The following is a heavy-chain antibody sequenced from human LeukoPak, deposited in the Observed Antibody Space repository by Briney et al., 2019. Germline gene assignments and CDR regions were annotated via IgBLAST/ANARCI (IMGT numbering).Heavy chain of an antibody. V-gene: IGHV1-69*01. CDR1: GGTFSSYA. CDR3: AREISYCGGDCHAP. Sequence: SVKVSCKASGGTFSSYAISWVRQAPGQGLEWMGGIIPIFGTANYAQKFQGRVTITADESTSTAYMELSSLRSEDTAVYYCAREISYCGGDCHAPWGQGTLVTVSS. J-gene: IGHJ5*02. D-gene: IGHD2-21*01. CDR2: IIPIFGTA.